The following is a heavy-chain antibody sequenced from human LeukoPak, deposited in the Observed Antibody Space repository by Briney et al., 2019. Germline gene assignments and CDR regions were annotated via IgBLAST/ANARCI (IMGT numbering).Heavy chain of an antibody. J-gene: IGHJ5*02. CDR1: GGTFSGYA. CDR2: IIPIFGTA. D-gene: IGHD4-17*01. V-gene: IGHV1-69*13. Sequence: ASVKVSCKASGGTFSGYAISWVRQAPGQGLEWMGGIIPIFGTANYAQKFQGRVTITADESTSTAYMELSSLRSEDTAVYYCARGGDDYGDYVSWFDPWGQGTLVTVSS. CDR3: ARGGDDYGDYVSWFDP.